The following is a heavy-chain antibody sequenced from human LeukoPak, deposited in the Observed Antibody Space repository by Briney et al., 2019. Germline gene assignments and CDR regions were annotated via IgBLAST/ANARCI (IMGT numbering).Heavy chain of an antibody. D-gene: IGHD2-15*01. CDR2: INPNSGGT. Sequence: ASVKVSCKASGYTFTGYYMHWVRQAPGQGLEWMGWINPNSGGTNYAQNFQGRVTMTRDTSISTVYMELMSLTFEDTAVYYCARVNDIAVVAAAAPHYEFWGQGTLVTVSS. CDR3: ARVNDIAVVAAAAPHYEF. V-gene: IGHV1-2*02. CDR1: GYTFTGYY. J-gene: IGHJ4*02.